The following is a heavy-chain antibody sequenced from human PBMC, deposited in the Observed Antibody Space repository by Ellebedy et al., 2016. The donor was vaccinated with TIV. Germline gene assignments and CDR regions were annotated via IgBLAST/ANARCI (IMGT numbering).Heavy chain of an antibody. J-gene: IGHJ4*02. CDR3: ANDYWDY. V-gene: IGHV3-23*01. Sequence: GESLKISCTASGFTFSSYAMSWVRQAPGKGLEWVSAISGSGDSTYYADSVKGRFTISRDNSKNTLYLQMNSLRAEDTAVYYCANDYWDYWGQGTLVTVSS. CDR2: ISGSGDST. CDR1: GFTFSSYA.